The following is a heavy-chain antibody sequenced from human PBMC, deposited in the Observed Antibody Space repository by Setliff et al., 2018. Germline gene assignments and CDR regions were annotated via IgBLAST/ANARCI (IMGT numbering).Heavy chain of an antibody. CDR3: ARAYYYGSGNSHKYYMDV. J-gene: IGHJ6*03. V-gene: IGHV4-61*05. Sequence: KPSETLSLTCTVSGGPINSDRYYWGWIRQPPGKGLEWIGYFYHSGSMNYNPSLKGRVTMSVDTSNNQLSLKLTSVSAADTAVYYCARAYYYGSGNSHKYYMDVWGKGTAVTVSS. CDR2: FYHSGSM. D-gene: IGHD3-10*01. CDR1: GGPINSDRYY.